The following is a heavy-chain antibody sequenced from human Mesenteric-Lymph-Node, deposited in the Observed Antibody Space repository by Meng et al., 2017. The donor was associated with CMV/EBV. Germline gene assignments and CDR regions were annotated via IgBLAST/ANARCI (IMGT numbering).Heavy chain of an antibody. V-gene: IGHV1-69*10. Sequence: FSSYAISWVRQAPGQGLEWMGGIIPILGIANYPQNFQGRVTITADNSTSTAYMELSSLRSEDTAVYYCARTTRGNFGVVIIGSFDYWGQGTLVTVSS. CDR2: IIPILGIA. D-gene: IGHD3-3*01. CDR3: ARTTRGNFGVVIIGSFDY. J-gene: IGHJ4*02. CDR1: FSSYA.